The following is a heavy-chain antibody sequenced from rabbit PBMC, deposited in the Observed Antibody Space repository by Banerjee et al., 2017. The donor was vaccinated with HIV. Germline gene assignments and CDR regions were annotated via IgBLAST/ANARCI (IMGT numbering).Heavy chain of an antibody. Sequence: QRLEESGGDLVKPEGSLTLTCTASGFSFSSGYDMCWVRQAPGKGLEWIACIDTGSRGYTWYASWAKGRFTISKTSSTTVTLQMTSLTAADTATYFCARISSSDADPSYYFSLWGQGTLVTVS. V-gene: IGHV1S40*01. CDR2: IDTGSRGYT. CDR1: GFSFSSGYD. D-gene: IGHD1-1*01. CDR3: ARISSSDADPSYYFSL. J-gene: IGHJ4*01.